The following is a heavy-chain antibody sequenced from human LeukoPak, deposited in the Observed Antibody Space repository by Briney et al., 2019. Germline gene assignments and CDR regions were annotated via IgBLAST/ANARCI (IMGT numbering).Heavy chain of an antibody. CDR3: ARVGSGYSLDY. CDR1: GFTFSSYS. CDR2: ISSSGVTI. Sequence: GGSLRLSCAASGFTFSSYSMNWVRQAPGKGLEWVSYISSSGVTIYYADSVKGRFTISRDNAKNSLYLQMNSLRAEDTAVYYCARVGSGYSLDYWGQGTLVTVSS. J-gene: IGHJ4*02. D-gene: IGHD5-12*01. V-gene: IGHV3-48*04.